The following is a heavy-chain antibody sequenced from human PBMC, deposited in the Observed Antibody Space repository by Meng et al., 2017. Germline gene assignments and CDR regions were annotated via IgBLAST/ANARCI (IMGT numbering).Heavy chain of an antibody. Sequence: QVRLKQWGPGLLKPSETLALTCAVYGGSFSGYYWSWIRQPPGKGLEWIGEINHSGSTNYNPSLKSRVTISVDTSKNQFSLKLSSVTAADTAVYYCAYATTVSNWGQGTLVTVSS. J-gene: IGHJ4*02. CDR1: GGSFSGYY. CDR3: AYATTVSN. CDR2: INHSGST. V-gene: IGHV4-34*01. D-gene: IGHD4-11*01.